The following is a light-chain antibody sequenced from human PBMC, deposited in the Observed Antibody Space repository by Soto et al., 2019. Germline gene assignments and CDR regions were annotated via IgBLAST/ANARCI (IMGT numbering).Light chain of an antibody. CDR3: QQYYSYPLT. Sequence: AIRMTQSPSSRSASTGDRVTITFRASQVISSYLAWYQQKPGKAPKLLIYAASTLQSGVPSRFSGSGSGTDFTLTISCLQSEDFATYYCQQYYSYPLTFGGGTKVDIK. CDR1: QVISSY. J-gene: IGKJ4*01. V-gene: IGKV1-8*01. CDR2: AAS.